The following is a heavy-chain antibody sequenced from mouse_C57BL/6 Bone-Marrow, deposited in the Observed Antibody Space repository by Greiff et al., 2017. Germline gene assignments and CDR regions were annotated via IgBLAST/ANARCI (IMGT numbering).Heavy chain of an antibody. J-gene: IGHJ4*01. D-gene: IGHD2-2*01. Sequence: VQLQQSGAELVKPGASVKLSCTASGFNIKDYYMHWVKQRTEQGLEWIGRIDPEDGETKYAPKFQGKATITADTSSNTAYLQLSSLTSEDTAVYYCASLLWLRRDYYAMDYWGQGTSVTVSS. CDR1: GFNIKDYY. V-gene: IGHV14-2*01. CDR3: ASLLWLRRDYYAMDY. CDR2: IDPEDGET.